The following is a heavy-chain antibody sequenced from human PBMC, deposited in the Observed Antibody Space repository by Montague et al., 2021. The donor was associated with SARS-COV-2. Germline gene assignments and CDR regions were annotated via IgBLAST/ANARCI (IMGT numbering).Heavy chain of an antibody. D-gene: IGHD1-26*01. CDR2: INHNGNT. CDR3: ARRHRRGSYSDY. CDR1: GGSYIGYY. J-gene: IGHJ4*02. Sequence: SETLSLTCTVSGGSYIGYYWGWIRQSPGRGLEWIGEINHNGNTEYSPSLRGRVTLSADTPRIHFSLSLASVTAADTGVYYCARRHRRGSYSDYWGQGTLVTVSS. V-gene: IGHV4-34*01.